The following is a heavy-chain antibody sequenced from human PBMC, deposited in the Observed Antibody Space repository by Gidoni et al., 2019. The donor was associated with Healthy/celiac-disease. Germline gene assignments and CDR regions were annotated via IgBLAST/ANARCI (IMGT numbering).Heavy chain of an antibody. D-gene: IGHD5-12*01. Sequence: QVQLVQSGAEVKKPGASVKVSCKASGGTFCSYAISWVRQAPGQGLEWMGRISPILGIANYAQKFQCSVTITADKSTSTAYMELSSLRSEDTAVYYCAREGYSGYLYYFDYWGQGTLVTVSS. V-gene: IGHV1-69*04. CDR3: AREGYSGYLYYFDY. CDR1: GGTFCSYA. J-gene: IGHJ4*02. CDR2: ISPILGIA.